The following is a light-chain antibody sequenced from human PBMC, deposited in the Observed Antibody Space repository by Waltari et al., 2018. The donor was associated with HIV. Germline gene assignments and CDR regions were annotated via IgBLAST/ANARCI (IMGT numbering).Light chain of an antibody. Sequence: SYDLTQPPSVSVSPGQTARITCSGNALPKQYAYWYQQKPGQAPVLLIYKDTERPSGIAERFSVSSSGTTVTLTISGVQTEDEADYYCQSADTTGSLYVFGTGTKVTV. CDR2: KDT. CDR1: ALPKQY. V-gene: IGLV3-25*03. CDR3: QSADTTGSLYV. J-gene: IGLJ1*01.